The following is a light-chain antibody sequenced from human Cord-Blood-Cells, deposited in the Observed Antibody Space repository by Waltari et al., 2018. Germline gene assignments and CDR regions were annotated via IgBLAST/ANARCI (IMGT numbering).Light chain of an antibody. CDR1: QSVLYSSNNKNY. V-gene: IGKV4-1*01. Sequence: DIVMTQSPDSLAVSLGERATINCKSSQSVLYSSNNKNYLVWYQQKPAQPPKLLIYWASTRESGVPDRFSGSGSGTDFTLTISSLQAEDVAVYYCQQYYSTRTFGQGTKVEIK. CDR3: QQYYSTRT. J-gene: IGKJ1*01. CDR2: WAS.